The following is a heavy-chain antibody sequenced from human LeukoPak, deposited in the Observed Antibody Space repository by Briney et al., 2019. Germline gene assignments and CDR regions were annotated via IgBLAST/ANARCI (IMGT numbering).Heavy chain of an antibody. Sequence: SETLSLTCAVYGGSFSGYYWSWIRQPPGKGLEWIGEINHSGSTNYNPSLKSRVTISVDTSKNQFSLKLSSVTAADTAVYYCARRYSSSWYLPSEFDYWGQGTLVTVSS. J-gene: IGHJ4*02. CDR1: GGSFSGYY. V-gene: IGHV4-34*01. D-gene: IGHD6-13*01. CDR2: INHSGST. CDR3: ARRYSSSWYLPSEFDY.